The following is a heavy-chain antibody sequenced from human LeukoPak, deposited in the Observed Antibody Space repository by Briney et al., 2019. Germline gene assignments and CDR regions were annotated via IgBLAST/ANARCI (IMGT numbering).Heavy chain of an antibody. V-gene: IGHV4-59*01. J-gene: IGHJ3*02. CDR1: GGSISSYY. D-gene: IGHD2-2*01. CDR2: IYYSGST. Sequence: SETLSLTCTVSGGSISSYYWSWIRQPPGKGLEWIGYIYYSGSTNYNPSLKSRVTISVDTSKNQFSLKLSSVTAADTAVYYCARDYAEKRLGAFDIWGQGIMVTVSS. CDR3: ARDYAEKRLGAFDI.